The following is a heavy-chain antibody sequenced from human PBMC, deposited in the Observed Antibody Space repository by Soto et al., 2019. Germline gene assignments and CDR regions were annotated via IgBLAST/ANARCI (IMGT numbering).Heavy chain of an antibody. CDR2: IYYSGST. CDR1: GGSISSYY. D-gene: IGHD3-22*01. J-gene: IGHJ4*02. CDR3: ASSGYYFSPVPVAYYFDY. Sequence: SETLSLTCTVSGGSISSYYWSWIRPPPGKGLEWIGYIYYSGSTNYNPSLKSRVTISVDTSKNQFSLKLSSVTAADTAVYYCASSGYYFSPVPVAYYFDYWGQGTLVTVSS. V-gene: IGHV4-59*01.